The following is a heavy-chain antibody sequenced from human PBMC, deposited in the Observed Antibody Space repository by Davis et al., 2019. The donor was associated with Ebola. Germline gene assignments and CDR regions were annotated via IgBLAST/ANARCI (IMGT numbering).Heavy chain of an antibody. J-gene: IGHJ4*02. V-gene: IGHV4-34*01. CDR3: ARFGYSGYEGRDY. D-gene: IGHD5-12*01. Sequence: SETLSLTCAVYGGSLSNYYWSWSRQPPGKGLEWIGEIHPSGSSFYNPALQGRVTISLDTSNNQVSLNLRSVTAADTAVYYCARFGYSGYEGRDYWGQGTLVIVSS. CDR2: IHPSGSS. CDR1: GGSLSNYY.